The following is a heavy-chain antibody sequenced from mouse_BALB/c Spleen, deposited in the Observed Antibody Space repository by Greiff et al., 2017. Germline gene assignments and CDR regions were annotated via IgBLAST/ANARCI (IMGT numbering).Heavy chain of an antibody. Sequence: DVMLVESGGGLVKPGGSLKLSCAASGFTFSSYAMSWVRQSPEKRLEWVAEISSGGSYTYYPDTVTGRFTISRDNAKNTLYLEMSSLRSEDTAMYYCARKLPYAMDYWGQGTSVTVSS. V-gene: IGHV5-9-4*01. CDR1: GFTFSSYA. J-gene: IGHJ4*01. CDR3: ARKLPYAMDY. D-gene: IGHD1-1*01. CDR2: ISSGGSYT.